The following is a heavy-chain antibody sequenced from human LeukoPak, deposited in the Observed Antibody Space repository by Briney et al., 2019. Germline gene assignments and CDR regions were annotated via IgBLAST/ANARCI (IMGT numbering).Heavy chain of an antibody. Sequence: GGSLRLSCAASGFTISSNYMSWVRQAPGKGLEWVSLISWDGGSTYYADSVKGRFTISRDNSKNSLYLQMNSLRTEDTALYYCAKDMSGYCSSTSCSYGMDVWGQGTTVTVSS. CDR2: ISWDGGST. V-gene: IGHV3-43*01. J-gene: IGHJ6*02. D-gene: IGHD2-2*01. CDR1: GFTISSNY. CDR3: AKDMSGYCSSTSCSYGMDV.